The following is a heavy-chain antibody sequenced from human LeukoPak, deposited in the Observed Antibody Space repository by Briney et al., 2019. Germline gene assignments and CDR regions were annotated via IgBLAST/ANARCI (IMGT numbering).Heavy chain of an antibody. Sequence: GRSLRLSCAASGFTFSSYAMYWVRQAPGKGLEYISAISSNGGSTYYADSVKGRFTISRDNSKNTLHLQMSSLRSEDTAVYYCVKNGVYTSGWYGGYFDYWGQGTLVTVSS. CDR3: VKNGVYTSGWYGGYFDY. CDR2: ISSNGGST. V-gene: IGHV3-64D*08. CDR1: GFTFSSYA. D-gene: IGHD6-19*01. J-gene: IGHJ4*02.